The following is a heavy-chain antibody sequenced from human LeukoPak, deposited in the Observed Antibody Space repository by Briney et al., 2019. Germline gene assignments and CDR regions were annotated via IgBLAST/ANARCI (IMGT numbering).Heavy chain of an antibody. V-gene: IGHV4-34*01. Sequence: SETLSLTCAVYGESFSAYYWTWTRQPPGKGLEWVGEINHSGSTNYNPSLKSRVTISVDTSKNQFSLKLCSVTAADTAVYYCARGIWQQLFGYWGQGTLVTVSS. J-gene: IGHJ4*02. CDR2: INHSGST. CDR3: ARGIWQQLFGY. D-gene: IGHD6-13*01. CDR1: GESFSAYY.